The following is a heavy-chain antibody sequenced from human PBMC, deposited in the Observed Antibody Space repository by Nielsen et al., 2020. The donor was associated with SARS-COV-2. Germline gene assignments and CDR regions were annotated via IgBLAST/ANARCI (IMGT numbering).Heavy chain of an antibody. V-gene: IGHV3-33*01. CDR1: GFTFSSYG. CDR2: IWYDGSNK. D-gene: IGHD3-22*01. CDR3: ARDPNYYDWAFDI. Sequence: GGSLRLSCAASGFTFSSYGMHWVRQAPGKGLEWVAVIWYDGSNKYYADSVKGRFTISRDNSKNTLYLQMNSLRAEDTAVYYCARDPNYYDWAFDIWGQGTMVTVSS. J-gene: IGHJ3*02.